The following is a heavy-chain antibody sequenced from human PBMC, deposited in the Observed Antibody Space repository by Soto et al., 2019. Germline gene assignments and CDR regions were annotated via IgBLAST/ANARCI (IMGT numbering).Heavy chain of an antibody. CDR2: ISAYNGNT. D-gene: IGHD2-15*01. J-gene: IGHJ3*02. V-gene: IGHV1-18*01. CDR3: ASRYCRGGSCWVSDAFDI. CDR1: GYTFTSYG. Sequence: QVQLVQSGAAVKKPGASVKVSCKASGYTFTSYGISWVRQAPGQGLEWMGWISAYNGNTNYTQKLQGRVTMTTDTSTSTDYMELRSLRADDTAVYYCASRYCRGGSCWVSDAFDIWGQGTMVTVSS.